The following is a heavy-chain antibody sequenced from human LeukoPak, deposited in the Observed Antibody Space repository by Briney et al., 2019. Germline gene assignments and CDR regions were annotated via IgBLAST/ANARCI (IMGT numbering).Heavy chain of an antibody. V-gene: IGHV1-2*02. J-gene: IGHJ4*02. Sequence: ASVKVSCKASGYTFTGYYMHWVRQAPGQGLEWMGWINTNSGGTNYAQKFQGRVTMTRDTSISTAYMELSRLRSDDTAVYYCARGPRIAAAGRVDYWGQGTLVTVSS. CDR3: ARGPRIAAAGRVDY. CDR1: GYTFTGYY. CDR2: INTNSGGT. D-gene: IGHD6-13*01.